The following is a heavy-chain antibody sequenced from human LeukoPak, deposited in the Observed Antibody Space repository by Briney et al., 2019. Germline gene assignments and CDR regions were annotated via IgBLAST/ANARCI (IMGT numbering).Heavy chain of an antibody. CDR1: GGSFSGYY. CDR2: IYYSGST. CDR3: ARGDLEDIVVVVAAPFDY. J-gene: IGHJ4*02. V-gene: IGHV4-34*01. Sequence: SETLSLTCAVYGGSFSGYYWSWIRQPPGKGLEWIGSIYYSGSTYYNPSLKSRVTISVDTSKNQFSLKLSSVTAADTAVYYCARGDLEDIVVVVAAPFDYWGQGTLVTVSS. D-gene: IGHD2-15*01.